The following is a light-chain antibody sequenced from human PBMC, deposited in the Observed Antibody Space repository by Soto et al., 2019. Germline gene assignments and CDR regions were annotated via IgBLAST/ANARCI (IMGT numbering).Light chain of an antibody. Sequence: DIQMTQSTSTVSASVGDRVTITCRASQSISSWLAWYQQKPGKAPKILIYKASTLESGVPSRFSGSVSGTEFTLTISSLQPDDFATYYCQQCDSYSLTFGQGTKLEIK. J-gene: IGKJ2*01. V-gene: IGKV1-5*03. CDR1: QSISSW. CDR2: KAS. CDR3: QQCDSYSLT.